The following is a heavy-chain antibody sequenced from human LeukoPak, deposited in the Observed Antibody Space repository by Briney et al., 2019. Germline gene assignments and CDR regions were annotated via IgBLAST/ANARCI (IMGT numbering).Heavy chain of an antibody. CDR2: IYYSGST. D-gene: IGHD3-10*01. CDR1: GGSISSYY. V-gene: IGHV4-59*12. CDR3: ARGVMDYYGSGSYYMLGCCAFDI. J-gene: IGHJ3*02. Sequence: SETLSLTCTVSGGSISSYYWSWIRQPPGKGLEWIGYIYYSGSTNYNPSLKSRVTISVDTSKNQFSLKLSSVTAADTAVYYCARGVMDYYGSGSYYMLGCCAFDIWGQGTMVTVSS.